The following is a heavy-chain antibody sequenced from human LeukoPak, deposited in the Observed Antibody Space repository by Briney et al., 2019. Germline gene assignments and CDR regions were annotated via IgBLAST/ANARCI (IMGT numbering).Heavy chain of an antibody. J-gene: IGHJ4*02. Sequence: GASVKVSCKASGYTFSSYAMHWVRQAPGQRLEWMGWINAGNGNTKYSQKFQGRVTITRDTSASTAYMELSSLRSEDTAVYYCARSDADNLLQNFDYWGQGTLVTVSS. CDR2: INAGNGNT. D-gene: IGHD1-20*01. V-gene: IGHV1-3*01. CDR1: GYTFSSYA. CDR3: ARSDADNLLQNFDY.